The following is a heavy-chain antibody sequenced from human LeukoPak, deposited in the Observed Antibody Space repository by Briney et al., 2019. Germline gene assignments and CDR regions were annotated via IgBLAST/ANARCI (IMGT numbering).Heavy chain of an antibody. CDR1: GGSITTTNY. CDR2: IYYSGST. J-gene: IGHJ4*02. CDR3: ARHTAGTQYVDD. V-gene: IGHV4-59*08. Sequence: PSGTLSLTCGVSGGSITTTNYWSWIRQPPGKGLEWIGYIYYSGSTNYNPSLKSRVTISVDTSKNQFSLKLSSVTAADTAVYYCARHTAGTQYVDDWGQGTLVTVSS. D-gene: IGHD6-19*01.